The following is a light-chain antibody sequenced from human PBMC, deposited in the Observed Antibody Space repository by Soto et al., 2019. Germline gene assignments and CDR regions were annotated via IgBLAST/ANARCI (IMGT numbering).Light chain of an antibody. CDR2: EVS. Sequence: QSALTQPASVSGSPGQSITISCTGTSRDVGGYKYVSWYQQNPGKAPKLMIYEVSNRPSGVSNRFSGSKSGNTASLTISGLQAEDEADYYCSSYRRSSTPYVVFGGGTKVTVL. CDR1: SRDVGGYKY. CDR3: SSYRRSSTPYVV. J-gene: IGLJ2*01. V-gene: IGLV2-14*01.